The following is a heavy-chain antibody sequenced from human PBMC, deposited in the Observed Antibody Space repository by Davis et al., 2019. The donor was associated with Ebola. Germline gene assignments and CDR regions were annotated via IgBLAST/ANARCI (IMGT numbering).Heavy chain of an antibody. CDR3: ARRPGYSSSWYRGYYYYYYGMDV. CDR2: MNPNSGNT. Sequence: ASVKVSCKASGGTFSRDAITWVRQATGQGLEWMGWMNPNSGNTGYAQKFQGRVTMTRNTSISTAYMELSSLRSEDTAVYYCARRPGYSSSWYRGYYYYYYGMDVWGKGTTVTVSS. V-gene: IGHV1-8*02. J-gene: IGHJ6*04. CDR1: GGTFSRDA. D-gene: IGHD6-13*01.